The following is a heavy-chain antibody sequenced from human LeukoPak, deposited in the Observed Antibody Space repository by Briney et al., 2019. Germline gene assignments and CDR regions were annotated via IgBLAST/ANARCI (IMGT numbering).Heavy chain of an antibody. Sequence: GGSLRLSCAAFGFTFTSYGMHWVRQAPGKGLEWVAFISDNGLRTYYLESVKGLFTISREDSKNTLYLQMNSLRVEDTAVYYCARDRIGKYSIDYWGQGTLVTVSS. J-gene: IGHJ4*02. CDR1: GFTFTSYG. V-gene: IGHV3-30*12. D-gene: IGHD2-15*01. CDR3: ARDRIGKYSIDY. CDR2: ISDNGLRT.